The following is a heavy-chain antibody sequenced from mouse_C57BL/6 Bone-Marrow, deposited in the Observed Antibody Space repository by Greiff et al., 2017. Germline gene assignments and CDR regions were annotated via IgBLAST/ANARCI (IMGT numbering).Heavy chain of an antibody. Sequence: VQLQQPGAELVMPGASVKLSCKASGYTFTSYRMNWVKQRPGQGLEWIGEIDPSDSYTNYNQKFKGKATLTVEKSSSTVYMQLSSLTSEDSAVXCCASSVRRYFDYWGQGTTLTVSS. V-gene: IGHV1-69*01. CDR2: IDPSDSYT. CDR3: ASSVRRYFDY. J-gene: IGHJ2*01. CDR1: GYTFTSYR.